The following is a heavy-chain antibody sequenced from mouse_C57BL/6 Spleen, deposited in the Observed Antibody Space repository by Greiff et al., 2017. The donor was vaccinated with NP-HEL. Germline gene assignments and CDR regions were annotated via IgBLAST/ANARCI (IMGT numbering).Heavy chain of an antibody. D-gene: IGHD2-1*01. V-gene: IGHV2-2*01. Sequence: QVQLQQSGPGLVQPSQSLSITCTVSGFSLTSYGVHWVRPSPGKGLEWLGVIWSGGSTDYNAAFISRLSISKDNSKSQVFFKMNSLQADDTAIYYCARRGNYGYFDYWGQGTTLTVSS. CDR3: ARRGNYGYFDY. CDR1: GFSLTSYG. CDR2: IWSGGST. J-gene: IGHJ2*01.